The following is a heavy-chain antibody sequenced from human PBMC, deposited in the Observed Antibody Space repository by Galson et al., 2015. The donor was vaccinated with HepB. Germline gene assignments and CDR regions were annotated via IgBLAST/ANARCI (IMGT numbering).Heavy chain of an antibody. Sequence: LRLSCAASGFTFSNYWMHWVRQVPGEGLVWVSRINSDGNTINYADSVKGRFTISRDNAKSTLYLQMNSLRAEDTAVYYCARGYSGTYRTDYWGHGALVTVSS. J-gene: IGHJ4*01. CDR3: ARGYSGTYRTDY. D-gene: IGHD1-26*01. CDR2: INSDGNTI. V-gene: IGHV3-74*01. CDR1: GFTFSNYW.